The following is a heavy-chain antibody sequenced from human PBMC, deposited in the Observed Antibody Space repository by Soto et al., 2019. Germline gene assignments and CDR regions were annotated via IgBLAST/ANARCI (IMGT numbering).Heavy chain of an antibody. CDR1: GFTFSSYA. CDR3: SKGKTRYYYYGIDV. Sequence: EVQLLESGGGLVQPGGSLRLSCAASGFTFSSYAMSWVRQAPGKGLEWVSAISGSGGNTYYADSVQGRFTISRDNCKNTLLPQINSLRPEDTAVYYVSKGKTRYYYYGIDVWGQGNTGTVSS. J-gene: IGHJ6*01. V-gene: IGHV3-23*01. D-gene: IGHD3-16*02. CDR2: ISGSGGNT.